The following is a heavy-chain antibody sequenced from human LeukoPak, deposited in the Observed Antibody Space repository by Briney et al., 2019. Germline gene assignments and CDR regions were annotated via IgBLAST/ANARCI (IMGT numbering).Heavy chain of an antibody. J-gene: IGHJ4*02. CDR3: ASRDPCSGGTCYGLHY. V-gene: IGHV3-23*01. CDR1: GFTFSSYA. CDR2: ISGSGGST. D-gene: IGHD2-15*01. Sequence: GGSLRLSCAASGFTFSSYAMSWVRQAPGKGLEWVSAISGSGGSTYYADSVKGRFTISRDNSKNTLYLQMNSLRGEDTAIYYCASRDPCSGGTCYGLHYWGQGTLVTVSS.